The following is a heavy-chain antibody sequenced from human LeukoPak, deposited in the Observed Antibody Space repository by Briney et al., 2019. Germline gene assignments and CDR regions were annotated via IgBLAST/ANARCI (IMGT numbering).Heavy chain of an antibody. Sequence: SETLSLTCTVSGGSISSSSYYWSWIRQPPGKGLEWIGYIYYSGSTNYNPSLKSRVTISVDTSKNQFSLKLSSVTAADTAVYFFSKEEREYDILTGYQRDNFDYWGQGTLVTVSS. CDR3: SKEEREYDILTGYQRDNFDY. CDR1: GGSISSSSYY. CDR2: IYYSGST. D-gene: IGHD3-9*01. V-gene: IGHV4-61*01. J-gene: IGHJ4*02.